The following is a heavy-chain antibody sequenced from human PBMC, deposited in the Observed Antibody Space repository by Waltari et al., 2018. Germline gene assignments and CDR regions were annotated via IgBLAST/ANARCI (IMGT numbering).Heavy chain of an antibody. Sequence: QVQLQASGPGLVKPSGTMSLTCTVPGDFISNNFFWSWVRQSPGKGLEWIGQVHQSGRSNYNPSLESRVTVSMDTSKNQFSLRVTSVTAADTAIYYCASDRGRGLYLDSWGQGTLVTVSP. CDR1: GDFISNNFF. V-gene: IGHV4-4*02. CDR3: ASDRGRGLYLDS. CDR2: VHQSGRS. J-gene: IGHJ4*02. D-gene: IGHD2-15*01.